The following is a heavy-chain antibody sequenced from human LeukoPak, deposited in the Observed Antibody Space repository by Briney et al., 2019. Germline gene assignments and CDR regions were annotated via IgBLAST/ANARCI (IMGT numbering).Heavy chain of an antibody. D-gene: IGHD3-10*01. CDR3: ASYGSGSYAFDI. J-gene: IGHJ3*02. Sequence: SETLSLTCTVSGGSISSGSYYWSWIRQPAGKGLERIGRIYTSGSTDYNPSLKSRVTISVDTSKNQFSLKLSSVTAADTAVYYCASYGSGSYAFDIWGQGTMVTVSS. V-gene: IGHV4-61*02. CDR2: IYTSGST. CDR1: GGSISSGSYY.